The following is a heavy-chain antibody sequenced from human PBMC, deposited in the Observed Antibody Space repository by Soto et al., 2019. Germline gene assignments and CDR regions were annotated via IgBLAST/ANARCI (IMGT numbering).Heavy chain of an antibody. V-gene: IGHV3-7*01. D-gene: IGHD4-17*01. CDR3: ATDTTVTALGH. CDR1: GFTFSSFW. CDR2: IDEEGNEK. J-gene: IGHJ4*02. Sequence: EVQLVESGGGLVQPGGSLRLSCAASGFTFSSFWMNWVRQAPGKGLEWVSNIDEEGNEKNYVDSVNGRFTISRDNARNSLYLQRNSLRAEDTAVYSGATDTTVTALGHWGQGTLVTVSS.